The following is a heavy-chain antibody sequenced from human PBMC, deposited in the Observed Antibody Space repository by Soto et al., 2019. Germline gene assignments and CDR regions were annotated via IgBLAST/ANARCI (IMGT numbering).Heavy chain of an antibody. CDR3: AKELVVSAAGTVAANYSDGMDV. CDR2: AIPGLGGA. D-gene: IGHD6-19*01. CDR1: GGNFRSQSIS. Sequence: QVQLVQSGAEVKKPGSSVKVSCKASGGNFRSQSISISWVRQAPGQGLEWIGRAIPGLGGANYAQKCQGRATRTTDRFTSTDYTAPSRLKSEDTAVCYCAKELVVSAAGTVAANYSDGMDVWGQGTHVTVTS. V-gene: IGHV1-69*02. J-gene: IGHJ6*02.